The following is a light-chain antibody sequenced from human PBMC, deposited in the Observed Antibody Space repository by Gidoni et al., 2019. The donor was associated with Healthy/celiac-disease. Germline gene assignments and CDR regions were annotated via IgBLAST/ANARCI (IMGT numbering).Light chain of an antibody. CDR3: QQYNNWPQT. J-gene: IGKJ1*01. V-gene: IGKV3-15*01. CDR2: GSS. CDR1: QSVSSN. Sequence: EIVMTQSPATLSVSPGERATLTCRASQSVSSNLAWYQQKPGQAPRLLIYGSSTRATGIPARFSGSGSGTEFTLTISSLQSEDFAFYYCQQYNNWPQTFXXXTKVEIK.